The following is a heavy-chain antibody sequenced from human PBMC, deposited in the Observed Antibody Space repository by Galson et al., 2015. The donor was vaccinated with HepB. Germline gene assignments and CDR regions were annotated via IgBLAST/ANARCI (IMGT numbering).Heavy chain of an antibody. CDR3: ARLIKPDLQWLVLRY. CDR2: IKQDGSEK. Sequence: SLRLSCAASGFTFSSYWLSWIRQAPGKGLEWVANIKQDGSEKYYVDSVKGRFTISRDNAKDSLYLQMNGLRVEDTAVYYCARLIKPDLQWLVLRYWGQGTLVTVSS. J-gene: IGHJ4*02. V-gene: IGHV3-7*03. D-gene: IGHD6-19*01. CDR1: GFTFSSYW.